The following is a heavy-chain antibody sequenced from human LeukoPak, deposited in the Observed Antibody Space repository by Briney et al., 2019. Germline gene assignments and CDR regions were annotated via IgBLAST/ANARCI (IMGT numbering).Heavy chain of an antibody. V-gene: IGHV1-2*04. J-gene: IGHJ4*02. CDR2: INPNSGGT. CDR1: GYTFTGYY. Sequence: ASVKVSCKASGYTFTGYYMHWVRQAPGQGLEWMGRINPNSGGTSYAQKFQGWVTMTRDTSISTAYMELSRLRSDDTAVYYCARDGFFYYYDGSGYSLSYFDYWGQGTLVTVSS. D-gene: IGHD3-22*01. CDR3: ARDGFFYYYDGSGYSLSYFDY.